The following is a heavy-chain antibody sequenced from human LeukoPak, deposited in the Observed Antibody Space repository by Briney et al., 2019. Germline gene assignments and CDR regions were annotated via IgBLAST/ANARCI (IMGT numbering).Heavy chain of an antibody. CDR3: AKGGLWFGELLSNAFDI. Sequence: GGSLRLSCAASGFTFRSYGMHWVRQAPGKGLEWVAVISYDGSNKYYADSVKGRFTISRDNSKNTLYLQMNSLRAEDTAVYYCAKGGLWFGELLSNAFDIWGQGTMVTVSS. J-gene: IGHJ3*02. V-gene: IGHV3-30*18. D-gene: IGHD3-10*01. CDR2: ISYDGSNK. CDR1: GFTFRSYG.